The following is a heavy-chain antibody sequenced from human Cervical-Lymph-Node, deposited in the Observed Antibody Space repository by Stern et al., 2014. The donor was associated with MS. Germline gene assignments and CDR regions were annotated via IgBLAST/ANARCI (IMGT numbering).Heavy chain of an antibody. CDR3: ARQRYFDY. J-gene: IGHJ4*02. V-gene: IGHV5-51*01. Sequence: EVQLVESGPEVKRPGESLKISCQASGYTFTSYWIGWVRQMPGKGLEWIAIIFPGGSAIRYSPYFQGQVTISADKSSSTASLQWNNLKAPDTAIYYCARQRYFDYWGQGTLVTVSS. CDR1: GYTFTSYW. CDR2: IFPGGSAI.